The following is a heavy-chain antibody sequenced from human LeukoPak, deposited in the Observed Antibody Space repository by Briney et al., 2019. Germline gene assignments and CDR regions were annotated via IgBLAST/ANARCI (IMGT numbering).Heavy chain of an antibody. J-gene: IGHJ4*02. Sequence: TSETLSLTCAVYGGSFSGYYWSWLRHSPGKGLEWLGEINHSGSTHYHPSLKSRVIISVDTSKRRFFLKLNSVTAADTAVYYCARESNSGYYRFDFWGQGSPVTVSS. CDR2: INHSGST. CDR3: ARESNSGYYRFDF. D-gene: IGHD3-22*01. CDR1: GGSFSGYY. V-gene: IGHV4-34*01.